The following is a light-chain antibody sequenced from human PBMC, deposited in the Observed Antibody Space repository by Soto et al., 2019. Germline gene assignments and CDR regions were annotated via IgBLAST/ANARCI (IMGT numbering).Light chain of an antibody. CDR3: QQYNNWPGT. CDR2: GAS. J-gene: IGKJ1*01. V-gene: IGKV3-15*01. Sequence: EIVLTQSPGTLSLSPGERATLSCRASQSLSNNYLAWYQQKPGQAPRLLIYGASTRATGIPARFSGSGSGTEFTLTISSLQSEDFAVYYCQQYNNWPGTFGQGTKVDIK. CDR1: QSLSNN.